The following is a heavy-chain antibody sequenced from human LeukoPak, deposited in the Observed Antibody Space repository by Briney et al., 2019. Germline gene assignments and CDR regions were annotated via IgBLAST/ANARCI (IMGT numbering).Heavy chain of an antibody. D-gene: IGHD3-16*01. Sequence: GGSLTLSCAASGFTFPADLMQWVRPAPGKGLVWVARICGDRRIKGYADSVKGRFTVSRDNAENTLHLQMNNLRVKNTAVFYCGKARSRAYHPDQWGKGTLVTVST. CDR1: GFTFPADL. CDR3: GKARSRAYHPDQ. CDR2: ICGDRRIK. V-gene: IGHV3-74*01. J-gene: IGHJ4*02.